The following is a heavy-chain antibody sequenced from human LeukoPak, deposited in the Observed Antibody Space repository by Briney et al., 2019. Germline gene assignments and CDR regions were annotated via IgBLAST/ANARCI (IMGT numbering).Heavy chain of an antibody. CDR2: ISGSGGST. CDR3: ATRTGPLYYFHY. V-gene: IGHV3-23*01. J-gene: IGHJ4*02. CDR1: GFTFSSYA. Sequence: GGSLRLSCADSGFTFSSYAMSWVRQAPGKGLEWVSAISGSGGSTFYADSVKGRFTISRDNSKNTLYLQMNSLRAEDTAVYYCATRTGPLYYFHYWGQGTLVTVSS. D-gene: IGHD2-2*01.